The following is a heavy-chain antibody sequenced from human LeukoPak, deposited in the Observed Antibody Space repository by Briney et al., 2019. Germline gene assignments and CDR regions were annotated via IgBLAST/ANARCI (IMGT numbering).Heavy chain of an antibody. Sequence: PSETLSLTCAVYGGSFSGYYWSWIRQPPGKGPEWIGEINHSGSTNYNPSLKSRVTISVDTSKNQFSLKLSSVTAADTAVYYCARVSVPQAGWGQGTLVTVSS. J-gene: IGHJ4*02. V-gene: IGHV4-34*01. CDR1: GGSFSGYY. CDR2: INHSGST. CDR3: ARVSVPQAG.